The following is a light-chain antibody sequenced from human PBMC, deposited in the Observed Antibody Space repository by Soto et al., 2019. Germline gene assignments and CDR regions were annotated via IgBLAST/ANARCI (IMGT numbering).Light chain of an antibody. CDR1: QTINMW. Sequence: DLQMTQSPSTLSASLGDRVTITCRASQTINMWLAWYQQKPGKAPDLLIYDASNLERGVPSRFSGSGSGTEFTLTISSLQPDDFATYYCQQYSTYLYTFGQGTKLEIK. CDR2: DAS. J-gene: IGKJ2*01. CDR3: QQYSTYLYT. V-gene: IGKV1-5*01.